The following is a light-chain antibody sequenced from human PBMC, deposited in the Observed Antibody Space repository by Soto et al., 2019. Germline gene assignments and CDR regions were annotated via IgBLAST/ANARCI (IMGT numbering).Light chain of an antibody. CDR1: SSDVGGYNY. Sequence: QSVLTQPASVSGSPGQSITISCIGTSSDVGGYNYVSWYQQHPGKAPKLMIYEVNNRPSGVSNRFSGSKSGNTASLTISGLQAEDEADYYCTSYTSSNTWVFGGGTKLTVL. V-gene: IGLV2-14*01. J-gene: IGLJ3*02. CDR2: EVN. CDR3: TSYTSSNTWV.